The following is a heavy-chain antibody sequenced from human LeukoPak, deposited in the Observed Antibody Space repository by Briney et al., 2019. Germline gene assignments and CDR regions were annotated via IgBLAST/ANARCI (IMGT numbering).Heavy chain of an antibody. CDR2: IGAYNGDT. Sequence: GASVKVSCKPSGYTFTSFGISWVRQAPGQGLEWMGWIGAYNGDTNYAQKFQGRVTMTTDTCTSTAYMDLRSLRSDDTAVYYCTRDHCRGDNCPSFDYWGQGTLVTVSS. D-gene: IGHD2-15*01. J-gene: IGHJ4*02. CDR1: GYTFTSFG. CDR3: TRDHCRGDNCPSFDY. V-gene: IGHV1-18*04.